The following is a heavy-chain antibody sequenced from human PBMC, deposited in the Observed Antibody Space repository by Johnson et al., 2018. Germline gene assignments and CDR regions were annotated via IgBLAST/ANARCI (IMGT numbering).Heavy chain of an antibody. CDR3: TRDSYQADLYDGMDV. D-gene: IGHD2-2*01. J-gene: IGHJ6*04. CDR2: INTDGTFI. V-gene: IGHV3-74*01. CDR1: GFTFSRYW. Sequence: VQLQESGGGSVQPGGSLRLSCAASGFTFSRYWMHWVRQAPGMGLVWVSRINTDGTFIHYMDSVKGRFTISRDNTKNTLYLQMNRLRAEDTAVYFCTRDSYQADLYDGMDVWGDGTTVTVSS.